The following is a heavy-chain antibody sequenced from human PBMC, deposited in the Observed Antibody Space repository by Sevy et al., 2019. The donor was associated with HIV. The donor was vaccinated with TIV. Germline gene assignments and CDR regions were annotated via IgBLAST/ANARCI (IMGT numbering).Heavy chain of an antibody. Sequence: GGSLRLSCAASGFTFSSYSMNWVRQAPGKGLEWVSSISSSSSYIYYADSVKGRFTISRDNAKNSLYLQMNSLRAEDTAVYYCARSHPEIQGPPAAFDIWGQGTMVTVSS. D-gene: IGHD5-18*01. CDR2: ISSSSSYI. V-gene: IGHV3-21*01. CDR1: GFTFSSYS. J-gene: IGHJ3*02. CDR3: ARSHPEIQGPPAAFDI.